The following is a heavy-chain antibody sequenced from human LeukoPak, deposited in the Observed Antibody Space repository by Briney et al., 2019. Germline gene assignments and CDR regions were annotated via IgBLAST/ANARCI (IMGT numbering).Heavy chain of an antibody. D-gene: IGHD2-2*01. Sequence: ASVKVSCKASGYTFTGYYMHWVRQAPGQGLEWMGRINPNSGGTNYAQKFQGRVTMTRDTSISTAYMELSRLRSDDTAVYYCAREGPVVIPTTPSSSYYYYMDVWGKGTTVTVSS. CDR2: INPNSGGT. CDR1: GYTFTGYY. V-gene: IGHV1-2*06. J-gene: IGHJ6*03. CDR3: AREGPVVIPTTPSSSYYYYMDV.